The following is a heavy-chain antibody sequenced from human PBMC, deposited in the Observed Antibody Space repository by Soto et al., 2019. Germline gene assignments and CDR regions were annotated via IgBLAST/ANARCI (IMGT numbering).Heavy chain of an antibody. V-gene: IGHV1-3*01. Sequence: ASVKVSCKASGYTFTSYAMHWARQAPGQRLEWMGWINAGNGNTKYSQKFQGRVTITRDTSASTAYMELSSLRSEDTAVYYCERTAGYSSGWPIQHWRQGTLVTVSS. CDR2: INAGNGNT. CDR3: ERTAGYSSGWPIQH. CDR1: GYTFTSYA. J-gene: IGHJ1*01. D-gene: IGHD6-19*01.